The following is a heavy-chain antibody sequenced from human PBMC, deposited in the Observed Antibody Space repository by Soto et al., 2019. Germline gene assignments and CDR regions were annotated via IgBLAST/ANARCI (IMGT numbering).Heavy chain of an antibody. CDR1: GFTFSRYT. D-gene: IGHD2-2*01. CDR3: AKQRYQLLLS. V-gene: IGHV3-48*02. Sequence: GGSLRLSCAASGFTFSRYTMNWVRQAPGKGLEWVSSITSSSSGIYYADSVKGRFTISRDNAKNSLYLQMNSLRDEDTAVYYCAKQRYQLLLSWGQGTLVTVSS. J-gene: IGHJ4*02. CDR2: ITSSSSGI.